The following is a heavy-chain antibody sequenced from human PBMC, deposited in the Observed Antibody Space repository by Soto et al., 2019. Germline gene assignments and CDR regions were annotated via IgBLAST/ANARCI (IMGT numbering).Heavy chain of an antibody. D-gene: IGHD3-10*01. V-gene: IGHV4-59*01. CDR2: VYRSGTT. J-gene: IGHJ5*02. Sequence: SETLSLTCTVSGGSISSYYWSWIRQSPGKGPEWIGYVYRSGTTNYNPSLQSRVTMSLDTSKNQFSLKLSSVTAADTAVYYCARYGSGSSVWFDPWGQGTLVTVS. CDR1: GGSISSYY. CDR3: ARYGSGSSVWFDP.